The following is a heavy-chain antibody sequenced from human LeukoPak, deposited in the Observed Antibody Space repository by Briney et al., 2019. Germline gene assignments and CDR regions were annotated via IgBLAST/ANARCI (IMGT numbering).Heavy chain of an antibody. CDR2: FDPEAEET. CDR1: GYNFSELC. D-gene: IGHD1-1*01. V-gene: IGHV1-24*01. Sequence: GASVKVSCKVSGYNFSELCIHWVRQAPGKGLEWVGGFDPEAEETIYAPRFQGRVTMIEDRSTDTAYLELGSLKCEDTAVFYCVADLDDSADYWGQGALITVSS. J-gene: IGHJ4*02. CDR3: VADLDDSADY.